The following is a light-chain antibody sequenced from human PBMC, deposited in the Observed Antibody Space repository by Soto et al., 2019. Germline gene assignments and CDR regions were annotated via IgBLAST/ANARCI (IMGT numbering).Light chain of an antibody. CDR1: QSVSSN. Sequence: EIVMTQSPATLSVSPGERATLSCRASQSVSSNLAWYQQKPGQAPRLLISGVSTRTNGFPARFSGSGSGTEFTLTISSLLSEDFAVYFCQQYYKWPPYTFGQGTKVEIK. CDR2: GVS. CDR3: QQYYKWPPYT. J-gene: IGKJ2*01. V-gene: IGKV3-15*01.